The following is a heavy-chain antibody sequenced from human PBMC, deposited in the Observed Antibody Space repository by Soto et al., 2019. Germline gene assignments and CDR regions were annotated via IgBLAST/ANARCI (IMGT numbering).Heavy chain of an antibody. Sequence: PSETLSLTCTVSGGSISSYYWSWIRQPPGKGLEWIGYIYYSGSTNYNPSLKSRVTISVDTSKNQFSLKLSSVTAADTAVYYCARTYYDFWSGYSLYYFDYWGQGTLVTVSS. D-gene: IGHD3-3*01. CDR3: ARTYYDFWSGYSLYYFDY. V-gene: IGHV4-59*08. CDR2: IYYSGST. J-gene: IGHJ4*02. CDR1: GGSISSYY.